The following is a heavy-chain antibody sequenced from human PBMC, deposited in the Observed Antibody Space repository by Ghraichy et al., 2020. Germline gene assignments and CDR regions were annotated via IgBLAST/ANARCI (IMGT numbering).Heavy chain of an antibody. Sequence: GSLTLSCAASGFIFNDYVINWVRQAPGKGLEWVSSISGSGSFTYYADSVKGRCAISRDNSENTVYLQMNSLRAEDTAVYYCAKSSTEVRPSNFDFWGQGTLVTVSS. V-gene: IGHV3-23*01. J-gene: IGHJ4*02. CDR3: AKSSTEVRPSNFDF. CDR1: GFIFNDYV. CDR2: ISGSGSFT. D-gene: IGHD4-17*01.